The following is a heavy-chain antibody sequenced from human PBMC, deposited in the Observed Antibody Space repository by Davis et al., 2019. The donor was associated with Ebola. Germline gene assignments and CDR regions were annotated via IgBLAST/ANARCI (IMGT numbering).Heavy chain of an antibody. J-gene: IGHJ4*02. CDR2: INHSGST. Sequence: MPSETLSLTCAVYAGSFSGYYWSWIRQPPGKGLEWIGEINHSGSTNYNPSLKSRVTISVDTSKNQFSLSLSSVTAADTAVYFCARGISGWYGVLPDYWGQGTLVTVSS. CDR3: ARGISGWYGVLPDY. D-gene: IGHD6-19*01. CDR1: AGSFSGYY. V-gene: IGHV4-34*01.